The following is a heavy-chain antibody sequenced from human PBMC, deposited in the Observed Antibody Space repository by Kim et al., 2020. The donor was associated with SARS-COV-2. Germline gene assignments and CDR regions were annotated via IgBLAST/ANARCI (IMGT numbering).Heavy chain of an antibody. D-gene: IGHD3-3*01. J-gene: IGHJ5*02. Sequence: AHEIQGRVTMTTDNSASTVYVELRSLRGDDTAVYYCARYLGSPGYYFDPWGQGTLVTVSS. V-gene: IGHV1-18*01. CDR3: ARYLGSPGYYFDP.